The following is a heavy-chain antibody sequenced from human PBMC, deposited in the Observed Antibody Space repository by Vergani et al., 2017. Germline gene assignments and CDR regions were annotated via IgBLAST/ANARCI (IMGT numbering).Heavy chain of an antibody. CDR1: GFTFSRYG. V-gene: IGHV3-30*18. J-gene: IGHJ2*01. D-gene: IGHD2-2*01. CDR2: ISYDGSNK. CDR3: AKSRSMEYQLLWYFDL. Sequence: QVQLVESGGGVVQPGRSLRLSCAASGFTFSRYGMHWVRQAPGKGLEWVAVISYDGSNKYYADSVKGRFTISRDNSKNTLYLQMNSLRAEDTAVYYCAKSRSMEYQLLWYFDLWGRGTLVTVSS.